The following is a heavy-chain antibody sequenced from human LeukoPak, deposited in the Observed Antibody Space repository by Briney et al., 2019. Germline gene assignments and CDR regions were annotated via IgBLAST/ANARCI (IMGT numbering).Heavy chain of an antibody. CDR1: GGSISSYY. CDR2: IYTSGST. J-gene: IGHJ4*02. Sequence: SETLSLTCTVSGGSISSYYWSWIRQPAGEGLEWIGRIYTSGSTNYNPSIKSRVTMSVDKSKNQFSLKLRSVIAADTAVYYCAREWHHVFDYWGQGNLVTVSS. D-gene: IGHD5-12*01. CDR3: AREWHHVFDY. V-gene: IGHV4-4*07.